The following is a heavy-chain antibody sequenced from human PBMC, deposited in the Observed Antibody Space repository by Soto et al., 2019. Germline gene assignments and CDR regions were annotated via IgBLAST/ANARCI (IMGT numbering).Heavy chain of an antibody. CDR1: GYTFTSYG. D-gene: IGHD1-26*01. J-gene: IGHJ4*02. V-gene: IGHV1-18*01. Sequence: HVQLVQSGTEVKKPGASVKVSCKVSGYTFTSYGMSWMRQAPGQGLEWMGWISTYNGNTNYAQNLQGTVSMTTDTSTSTAYMELRSRRSDDTAVYYCASRSGTYPYYFDYWGQGTLVTVSS. CDR3: ASRSGTYPYYFDY. CDR2: ISTYNGNT.